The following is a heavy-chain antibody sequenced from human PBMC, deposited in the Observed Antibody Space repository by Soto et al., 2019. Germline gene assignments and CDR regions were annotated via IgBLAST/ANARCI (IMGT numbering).Heavy chain of an antibody. Sequence: EVQLVESGGGLVKPGGSLRLSCAASGFTFSSYSMNWVRQAPGKGLEWVSSISSSSSYIYYADSVKGRFTISRDNAKNXXXLQMNSLRAEDTAVYYCARDPPYSNYYYYGMDVWGQGTTVTVSS. D-gene: IGHD4-4*01. V-gene: IGHV3-21*01. CDR1: GFTFSSYS. CDR3: ARDPPYSNYYYYGMDV. CDR2: ISSSSSYI. J-gene: IGHJ6*02.